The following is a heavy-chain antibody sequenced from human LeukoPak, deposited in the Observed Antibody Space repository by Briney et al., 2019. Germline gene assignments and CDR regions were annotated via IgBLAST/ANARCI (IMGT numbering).Heavy chain of an antibody. J-gene: IGHJ4*02. CDR1: GFTFSSYG. Sequence: GGSLRLSCAASGFTFSSYGMHWVRQAPGKGLEWVAVISYDGGNKYYADSVKGRFTISRDNSKNTLYLQMNSLRVEDTAVYYCAKDRSGYGSGSYSFDYWGQGTLVTVSS. CDR3: AKDRSGYGSGSYSFDY. CDR2: ISYDGGNK. D-gene: IGHD3-10*01. V-gene: IGHV3-30*18.